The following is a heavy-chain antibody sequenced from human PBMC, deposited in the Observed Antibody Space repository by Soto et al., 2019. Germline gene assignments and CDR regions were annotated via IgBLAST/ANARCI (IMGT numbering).Heavy chain of an antibody. D-gene: IGHD3-3*01. CDR3: ARDPSLRFLEWLGQSYGMDV. CDR1: GYTFTSYG. Sequence: ASVNVSCKASGYTFTSYGISWVLQAPGQGLEWMGWISAYNGNTNYAQKLQGRVTMTTDTSTSTAYMELRSLRSDDTAVYYCARDPSLRFLEWLGQSYGMDVWGQGTTVTVSS. J-gene: IGHJ6*02. CDR2: ISAYNGNT. V-gene: IGHV1-18*01.